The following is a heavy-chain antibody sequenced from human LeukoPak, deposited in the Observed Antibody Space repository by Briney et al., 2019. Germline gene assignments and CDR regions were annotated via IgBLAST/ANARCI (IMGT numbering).Heavy chain of an antibody. D-gene: IGHD4-17*01. J-gene: IGHJ4*02. V-gene: IGHV4-61*02. CDR2: IYTSGST. CDR1: GGSISSGSYY. Sequence: ASETLSLTCTVSGGSISSGSYYWSWIRQPAGKGLEWIGRIYTSGSTNYNPSLKSRVTISIDTSKNQFSLKVTSVTAADTAVYYCASVVVETTVTHWGQGTLVTVSS. CDR3: ASVVVETTVTH.